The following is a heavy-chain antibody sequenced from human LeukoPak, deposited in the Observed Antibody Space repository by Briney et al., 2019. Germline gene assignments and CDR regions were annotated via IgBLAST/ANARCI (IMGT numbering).Heavy chain of an antibody. J-gene: IGHJ4*02. D-gene: IGHD3-22*01. Sequence: GGSLRLSCAASGFTFSSYAMHWVRQAPGKGLEWVAVISYDGSNKYYADSVKGRFTISRDNSKNTLYLQMNSLRAEDTAVYYCATDVLDSSGYWGQGTLATVSS. CDR3: ATDVLDSSGY. CDR1: GFTFSSYA. CDR2: ISYDGSNK. V-gene: IGHV3-30-3*01.